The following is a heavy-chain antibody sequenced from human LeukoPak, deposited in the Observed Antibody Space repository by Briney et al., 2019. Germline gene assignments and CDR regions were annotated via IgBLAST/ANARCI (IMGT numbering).Heavy chain of an antibody. V-gene: IGHV3-23*01. CDR1: GFTFSNFA. J-gene: IGHJ3*02. Sequence: QPGGSLRLSCTASGFTFSNFAMSWVRQAPGKGLEWVSALSGSGSSTYYADSVKGRFTISRDNSKNTLYLQMNSLRAEDTAVYYCARYSKNDAFDIWGQGTMVTVSS. CDR3: ARYSKNDAFDI. CDR2: LSGSGSST. D-gene: IGHD5-12*01.